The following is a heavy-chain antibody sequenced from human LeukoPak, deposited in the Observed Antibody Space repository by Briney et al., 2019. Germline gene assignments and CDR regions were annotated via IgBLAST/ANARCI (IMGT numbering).Heavy chain of an antibody. Sequence: SETLSLTCTVSGGSISSYYWSWIRQPPGKGLEWIGYIYTSGSTNYNPSLKSRVTISVDTSKNQFSLKLSSVTAADTAVYCCARLGSSWYRLDYYYYYMDVWGKGTTVTVSS. V-gene: IGHV4-4*09. CDR2: IYTSGST. CDR3: ARLGSSWYRLDYYYYYMDV. CDR1: GGSISSYY. J-gene: IGHJ6*03. D-gene: IGHD6-13*01.